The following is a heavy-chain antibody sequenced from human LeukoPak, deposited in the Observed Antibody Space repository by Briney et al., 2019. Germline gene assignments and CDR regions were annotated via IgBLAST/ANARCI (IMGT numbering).Heavy chain of an antibody. CDR1: GGSFSGYY. D-gene: IGHD3-16*02. Sequence: SETLSLTCAVYGGSFSGYYWSWIRQPPGKGLEWIGEINHSGSTNYNPSLKSRVTISVDTSKSQFSLKLSSVTAADTAVYYCARATRVWGSYRPMDVWGKGTTVTVSS. CDR2: INHSGST. CDR3: ARATRVWGSYRPMDV. J-gene: IGHJ6*03. V-gene: IGHV4-34*01.